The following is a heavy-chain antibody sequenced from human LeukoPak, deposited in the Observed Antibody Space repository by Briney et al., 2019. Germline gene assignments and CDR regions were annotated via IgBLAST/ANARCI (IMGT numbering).Heavy chain of an antibody. J-gene: IGHJ6*02. CDR1: GGSFSGYY. CDR3: ARRRYVLGYYYGMDV. CDR2: INYSGST. D-gene: IGHD1-1*01. V-gene: IGHV4-34*01. Sequence: SETLSLTCAVYGGSFSGYYWSWIRQPPGKGLEWIGEINYSGSTNYNPSLKSRVTISVDTSKNQFSLKLSSVTAADTAVYYCARRRYVLGYYYGMDVWGQGTTVTVSS.